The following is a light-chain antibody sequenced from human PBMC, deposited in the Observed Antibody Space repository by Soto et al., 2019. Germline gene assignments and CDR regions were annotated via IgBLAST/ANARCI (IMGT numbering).Light chain of an antibody. CDR1: NSDVGGYNS. Sequence: QSALTQPRSVSGSPGQSVTISCSGTNSDVGGYNSVAWYQQKPGDAPKLVLYSVTRRPSGVPDRFPGSKSGNMASLIISGLQAEDEADYYCCSYAGSSTNYVFGTGTKLTVL. CDR3: CSYAGSSTNYV. J-gene: IGLJ1*01. V-gene: IGLV2-11*01. CDR2: SVT.